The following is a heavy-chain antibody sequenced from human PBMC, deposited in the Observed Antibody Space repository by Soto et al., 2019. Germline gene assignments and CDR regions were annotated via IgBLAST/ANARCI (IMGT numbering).Heavy chain of an antibody. J-gene: IGHJ4*02. V-gene: IGHV2-5*02. CDR3: AHRPSLYDISTGPFDY. CDR2: IYWDDDK. Sequence: SGPTLVNPTQTLTLTCTFSGFSLSTSGVGVGWIRQPPGKALEWLAFIYWDDDKFYSPSLKSRLTITKDTSKNQVVLTMTNVDPVDTATYYCAHRPSLYDISTGPFDYWGQGTVVTVSS. CDR1: GFSLSTSGVG. D-gene: IGHD3-9*01.